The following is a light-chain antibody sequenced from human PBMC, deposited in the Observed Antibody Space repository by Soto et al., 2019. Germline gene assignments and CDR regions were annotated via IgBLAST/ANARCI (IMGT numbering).Light chain of an antibody. CDR3: CSYAGTSYV. J-gene: IGLJ1*01. CDR2: EVN. CDR1: TSDVGSYDS. V-gene: IGLV2-23*02. Sequence: QSVLTRRASVSGSPGQSITISCTGTTSDVGSYDSVSWYQHHPGKAPKLMIYEVNKRPSGVSIRFSGSKSGNTASLTISGLQAEDEADYYCCSYAGTSYVFGAGTKVT.